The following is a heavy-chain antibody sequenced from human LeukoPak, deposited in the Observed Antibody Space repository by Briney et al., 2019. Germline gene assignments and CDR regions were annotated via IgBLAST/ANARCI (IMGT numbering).Heavy chain of an antibody. CDR3: AKGNTLGRPDY. J-gene: IGHJ4*02. D-gene: IGHD2/OR15-2a*01. CDR2: MSGGGGST. V-gene: IGHV3-23*01. Sequence: GGSLRLSCAASGFTFSSYGMSWVRQAPGKGLEWVSAMSGGGGSTFYADSVKGRFTISRDNSKNTLYLQMNSLRAEDTAVYYCAKGNTLGRPDYWGQGTLVTVSS. CDR1: GFTFSSYG.